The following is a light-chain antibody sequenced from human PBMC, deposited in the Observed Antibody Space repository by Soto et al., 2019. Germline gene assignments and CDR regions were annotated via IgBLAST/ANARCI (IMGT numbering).Light chain of an antibody. J-gene: IGKJ1*01. V-gene: IGKV3-20*01. Sequence: EIVLTQPPSTLSLSPGERATLSCRASQSVSSSYLAWYQQKPGQAPRLLIYDASTRATGVPDRFSGSGSGTDCTLTISRLEPEDFAVYYCQRYGSSPPWTFGQGTKVEIK. CDR1: QSVSSSY. CDR2: DAS. CDR3: QRYGSSPPWT.